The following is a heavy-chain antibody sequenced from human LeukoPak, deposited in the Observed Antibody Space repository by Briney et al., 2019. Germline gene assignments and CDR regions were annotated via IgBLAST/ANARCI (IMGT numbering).Heavy chain of an antibody. CDR2: ISGSGGST. D-gene: IGHD3/OR15-3a*01. J-gene: IGHJ5*02. CDR1: GFTFSSYA. V-gene: IGHV3-23*01. Sequence: GGSLRLSCAASGFTFSSYAMSWVRQAPGKGLEWVSAISGSGGSTYYADSVKGRFTVSRDNSKNTLYLQMNSLRAEDTAVYYCAKAPYGLNWFDPWGQGTLVTVSS. CDR3: AKAPYGLNWFDP.